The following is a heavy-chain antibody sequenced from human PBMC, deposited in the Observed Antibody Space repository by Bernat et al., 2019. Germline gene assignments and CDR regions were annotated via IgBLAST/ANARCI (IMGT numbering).Heavy chain of an antibody. J-gene: IGHJ4*02. CDR2: ISYDGSNT. D-gene: IGHD3-22*01. V-gene: IGHV3-30-3*01. CDR1: GFTFSSYA. CDR3: ARNYYYDSSPYSPLDY. Sequence: QVQLVESGGGVVQPGRSLRLSCAASGFTFSSYAMHWVRQAPGKGLEWVAVISYDGSNTYYADSVKGRFTISRDNSKNTLYLQMNSLRAEDTAVYYCARNYYYDSSPYSPLDYWGQGTLVTVSS.